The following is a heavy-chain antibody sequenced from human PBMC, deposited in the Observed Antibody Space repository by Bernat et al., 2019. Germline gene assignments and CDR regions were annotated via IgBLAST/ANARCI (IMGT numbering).Heavy chain of an antibody. CDR1: GFTFSSYA. Sequence: QVQLVESGGGVVQPGRSLRLSCAASGFTFSSYAMHWVRQAPGKGLEWVAVISYDGSNKYYADSVKGRFTISRDNSKNTLYLQMNSLRAEDTAVYYCARATYGDYPWYYYYYMDVWGKETTVTVSS. V-gene: IGHV3-30*01. D-gene: IGHD4-17*01. J-gene: IGHJ6*03. CDR3: ARATYGDYPWYYYYYMDV. CDR2: ISYDGSNK.